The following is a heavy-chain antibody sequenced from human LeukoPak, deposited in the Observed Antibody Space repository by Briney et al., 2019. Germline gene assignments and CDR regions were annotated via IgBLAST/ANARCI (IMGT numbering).Heavy chain of an antibody. CDR1: GYTFTGYF. D-gene: IGHD2-2*01. CDR2: INPNSGFT. J-gene: IGHJ4*02. V-gene: IGHV1-2*02. CDR3: ARLADCSSSSCRSFDY. Sequence: ASVKVSCKASGYTFTGYFMHWVRQAPGQGLEWMGWINPNSGFTNYAQKFQGRVTMTRDTSISTAYMELSRLRSDDTAVYYCARLADCSSSSCRSFDYWGQGTLVTVSS.